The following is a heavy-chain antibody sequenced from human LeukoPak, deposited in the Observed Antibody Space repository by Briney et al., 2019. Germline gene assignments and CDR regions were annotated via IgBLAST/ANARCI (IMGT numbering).Heavy chain of an antibody. CDR2: IIPILDIV. V-gene: IGHV1-69*04. J-gene: IGHJ4*02. CDR1: GDTFSRYT. Sequence: ASVKVSCKASGDTFSRYTLGWVRQAPGQGLEWMGRIIPILDIVNYAQKFRGRVTITADKSTSTAYVHLSSLRFEDTAVYYCVREVYSGFDFDSWGPGTQVIVSS. D-gene: IGHD5-12*01. CDR3: VREVYSGFDFDS.